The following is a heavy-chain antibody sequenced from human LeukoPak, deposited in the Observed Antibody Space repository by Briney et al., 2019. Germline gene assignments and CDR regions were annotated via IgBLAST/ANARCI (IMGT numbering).Heavy chain of an antibody. V-gene: IGHV3-21*01. CDR2: ISSSSGYK. J-gene: IGHJ4*02. Sequence: GGSLRLSCAASGFTFSNYWMTWVRQAPGKGLEWVSSISSSSGYKYYADSVKGRFTISRDNAKNSLYLQMDSLRAEDAAVYYCARTSGESTAALRAPFDYWGQGTLATVSS. D-gene: IGHD6-6*01. CDR3: ARTSGESTAALRAPFDY. CDR1: GFTFSNYW.